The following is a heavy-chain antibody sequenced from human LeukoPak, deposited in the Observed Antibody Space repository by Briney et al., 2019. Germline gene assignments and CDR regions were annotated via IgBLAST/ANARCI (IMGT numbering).Heavy chain of an antibody. D-gene: IGHD3-3*01. V-gene: IGHV4-39*01. CDR1: GVSISSSSYY. CDR3: ARHNYDFWSPYDY. J-gene: IGHJ4*02. Sequence: PSETLSLTCTVSGVSISSSSYYWGWMRQPPGKGLESIVSIYYSGSTYYNPSLKSRVTISVDTSKNQFSLKLSSVTAADTAVYYCARHNYDFWSPYDYWGQGTLVTVSS. CDR2: IYYSGST.